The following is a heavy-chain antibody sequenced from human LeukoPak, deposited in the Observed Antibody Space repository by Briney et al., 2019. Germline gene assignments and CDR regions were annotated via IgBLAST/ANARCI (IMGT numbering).Heavy chain of an antibody. CDR2: ISAYNGNT. D-gene: IGHD5-12*01. CDR3: ARVSRRDIVATIQGPNDY. CDR1: GYTFTSYG. J-gene: IGHJ4*02. Sequence: ASVKVSCKASGYTFTSYGISWVRQAPGQGLEWMGWISAYNGNTNFAQKLQGRITMTTDTSTSTAYMELSRLRSDDTAVYYCARVSRRDIVATIQGPNDYWGQGTLVTVSS. V-gene: IGHV1-18*01.